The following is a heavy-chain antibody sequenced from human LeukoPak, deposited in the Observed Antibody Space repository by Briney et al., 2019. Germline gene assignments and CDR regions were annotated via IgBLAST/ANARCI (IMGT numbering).Heavy chain of an antibody. V-gene: IGHV3-48*01. J-gene: IGHJ4*02. CDR3: ASLLAARDY. CDR1: GFTFSSYS. CDR2: ISSSSSTI. D-gene: IGHD6-6*01. Sequence: GGSLRLSCAASGFTFSSYSMNWVRQAPGKGLEWVSYISSSSSTIYYADSVKGRFTISRDNAKNSLYLQMNSLRAEDTAVYYCASLLAARDYWGQGTLVTVSS.